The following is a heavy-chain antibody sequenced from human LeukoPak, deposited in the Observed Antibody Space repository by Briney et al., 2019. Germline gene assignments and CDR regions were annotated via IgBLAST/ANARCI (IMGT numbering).Heavy chain of an antibody. CDR3: ARLGGSYGMDV. CDR1: GGPISRSGYY. CDR2: IFFSGIT. J-gene: IGHJ6*02. Sequence: SETLSLTCIVSGGPISRSGYYWGWIRQPPGKGLEWIASIFFSGITYYTPSLKSRLTISVDTSKNQFSLQLSSVTAADTAVYYCARLGGSYGMDVWGQGTTVTVSS. D-gene: IGHD3-16*01. V-gene: IGHV4-39*01.